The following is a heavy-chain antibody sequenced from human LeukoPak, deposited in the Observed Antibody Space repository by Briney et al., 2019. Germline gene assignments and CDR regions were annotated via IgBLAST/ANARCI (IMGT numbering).Heavy chain of an antibody. D-gene: IGHD2-15*01. Sequence: SETLSLTCTVSSGSISTSNYYWGWVRQPPGKALEWIGNIFYSGSTYYSPSLKSRVTISLDTSRNQFSLKLSSVTAADTAVYYCATLMGVVSLDYWYFDLWGRGTLVTVSS. CDR1: SGSISTSNYY. CDR2: IFYSGST. CDR3: ATLMGVVSLDYWYFDL. V-gene: IGHV4-39*07. J-gene: IGHJ2*01.